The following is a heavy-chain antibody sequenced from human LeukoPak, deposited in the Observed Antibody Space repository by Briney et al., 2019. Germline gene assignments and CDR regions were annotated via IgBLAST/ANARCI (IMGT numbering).Heavy chain of an antibody. CDR2: ISYDGSNK. J-gene: IGHJ3*02. Sequence: PGGSLRLSCAASGFTFSSYAMHWVRQAPGKGLEWVAVISYDGSNKYYADSVKGRFTISRDNSKNTQCLQMNSLRAEDTAVYYCARDGDIVVVVAATENAFDIWGQGTMVTVSS. CDR3: ARDGDIVVVVAATENAFDI. D-gene: IGHD2-15*01. CDR1: GFTFSSYA. V-gene: IGHV3-30-3*01.